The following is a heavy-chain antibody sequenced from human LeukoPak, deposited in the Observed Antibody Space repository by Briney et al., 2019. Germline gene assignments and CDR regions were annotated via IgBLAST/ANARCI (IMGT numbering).Heavy chain of an antibody. V-gene: IGHV1-69*04. D-gene: IGHD2-21*02. CDR2: IIPILGIA. Sequence: SVKVSCKASGGTFSSYAISWVRQAPGQGLEWMGRIIPILGIANYAQKFQGRVTITADKSTSTPYMELSSLRSEDTAVYYCARGGVVVTALFDYWGQGTLVIVSS. J-gene: IGHJ4*02. CDR3: ARGGVVVTALFDY. CDR1: GGTFSSYA.